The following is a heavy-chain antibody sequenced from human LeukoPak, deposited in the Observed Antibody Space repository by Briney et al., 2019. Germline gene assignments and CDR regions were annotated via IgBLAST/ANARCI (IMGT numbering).Heavy chain of an antibody. V-gene: IGHV3-33*08. D-gene: IGHD2-15*01. CDR3: ARDRGVSSGGSWYSTYFDN. J-gene: IGHJ4*02. CDR2: IWFGGRDS. CDR1: GFTLSSDS. Sequence: GGSLRLSCAASGFTLSSDSMNWVPQAPGKGVEWGAQIWFGGRDSFYSDSVRGRVAISRDNSKNTVDLQMSSLRAEDTAVYFCARDRGVSSGGSWYSTYFDNWGQGTPVTVSS.